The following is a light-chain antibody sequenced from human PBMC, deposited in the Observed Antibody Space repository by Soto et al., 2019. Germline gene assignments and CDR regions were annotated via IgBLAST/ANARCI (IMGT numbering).Light chain of an antibody. J-gene: IGKJ4*01. V-gene: IGKV1-9*01. CDR1: QGISSY. CDR2: AAS. CDR3: QQLNSYPLT. Sequence: DIQLTQSPSFLSASVGDRVTITCRASQGISSYLAWYQQKPGKAPKLLIYAASTLQSGVPSRFSGSRSGTEFTLTIISLQPEDSATYYCQQLNSYPLTFGGGNNVEIK.